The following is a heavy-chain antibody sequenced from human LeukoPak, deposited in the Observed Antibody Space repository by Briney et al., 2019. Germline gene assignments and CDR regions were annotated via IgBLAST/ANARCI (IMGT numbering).Heavy chain of an antibody. CDR3: ARLSHLSGPIDY. D-gene: IGHD3-3*02. CDR1: GGSISSYY. CDR2: IYISGST. Sequence: SETLSLTCTVSGGSISSYYWSWIRQPAGKGLEWIGHIYISGSTNFNPSLKSRVTMSVDTSKNQFSLKLSSVTAADTAVYYCARLSHLSGPIDYWGQGTLVTVSS. J-gene: IGHJ4*02. V-gene: IGHV4-4*07.